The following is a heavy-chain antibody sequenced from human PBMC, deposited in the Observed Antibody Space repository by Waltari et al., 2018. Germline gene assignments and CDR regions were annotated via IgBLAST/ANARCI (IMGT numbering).Heavy chain of an antibody. D-gene: IGHD6-25*01. CDR1: GFTFSSYS. V-gene: IGHV3-48*01. Sequence: EVQLVESGGGLVQPGGSLRLSCAASGFTFSSYSMNWVRQAPGKGLEWVSYIRSSSSTIYYADSVKGRFTISRDNAKNSLYLQMNSLRAEDTAVYYCARIARLNAFDIWGQGTMVTVSS. CDR3: ARIARLNAFDI. CDR2: IRSSSSTI. J-gene: IGHJ3*02.